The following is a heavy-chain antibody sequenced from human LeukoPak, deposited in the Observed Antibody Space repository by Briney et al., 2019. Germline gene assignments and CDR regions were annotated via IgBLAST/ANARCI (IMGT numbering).Heavy chain of an antibody. V-gene: IGHV1-2*02. CDR2: INPNSGGT. CDR3: ARNPPAAPYYYYYYMDV. D-gene: IGHD6-25*01. CDR1: GYTFTGYY. Sequence: GASVKVSCKASGYTFTGYYMNWVRQAPGQGLEWRGWINPNSGGTNYAQKFQGRVTMTRDTSISTAYMELSRLRSDDTAVYYCARNPPAAPYYYYYYMDVWGKGTTVTVSS. J-gene: IGHJ6*03.